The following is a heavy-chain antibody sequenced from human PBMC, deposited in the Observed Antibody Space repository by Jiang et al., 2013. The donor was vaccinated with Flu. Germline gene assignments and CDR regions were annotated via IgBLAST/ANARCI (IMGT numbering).Heavy chain of an antibody. Sequence: EVKKPGSSVKVSCRASGGSFTSYAMNWVRQAPGQGLEWMGGIIPIFGTASYAQDLQGRVTITADRSTNTAYMELSGLISEDTAVYYCARGVGGYGDYADYWGRGTLVTVSS. V-gene: IGHV1-69*06. D-gene: IGHD5-12*01. CDR3: ARGVGGYGDYADY. CDR1: GGSFTSYA. J-gene: IGHJ4*02. CDR2: IIPIFGTA.